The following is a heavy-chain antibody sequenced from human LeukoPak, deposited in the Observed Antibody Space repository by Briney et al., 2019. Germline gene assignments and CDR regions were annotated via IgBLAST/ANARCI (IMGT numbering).Heavy chain of an antibody. D-gene: IGHD6-19*01. Sequence: PSETLSLTCAVYGGSFSGYYWSRIRQPPGKGLEWIGEINHSGSTNYNPSLKSRVTISVDTSKNQFSLKLSSVTAADTAVYYCARDGPPGIAVAGTFDYWGQGTLVTVSS. CDR1: GGSFSGYY. V-gene: IGHV4-34*01. CDR3: ARDGPPGIAVAGTFDY. J-gene: IGHJ4*02. CDR2: INHSGST.